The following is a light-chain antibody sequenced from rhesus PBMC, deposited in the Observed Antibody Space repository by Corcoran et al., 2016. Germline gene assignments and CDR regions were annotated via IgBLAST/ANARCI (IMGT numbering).Light chain of an antibody. V-gene: IGLV2S7*01. CDR3: CSFTTSNTDV. Sequence: QSAPTQPPSVSGSPGQSVTISCTGTSSDVGGYDFVSWYRQYPGKVPKLIVYAVTKRPSGVSDRFSGSKSGNTASLTISGLLAEDEAVYYCCSFTTSNTDVFGSGTKLTVL. CDR1: SSDVGGYDF. CDR2: AVT. J-gene: IGLJ6*01.